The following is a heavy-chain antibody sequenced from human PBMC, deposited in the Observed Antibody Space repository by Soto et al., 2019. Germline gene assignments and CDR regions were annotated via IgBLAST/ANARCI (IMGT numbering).Heavy chain of an antibody. V-gene: IGHV3-30-3*01. CDR2: ISYDGSNK. D-gene: IGHD6-13*01. CDR3: ARGYSSSWYFLDH. J-gene: IGHJ4*02. CDR1: GFTFSTYT. Sequence: QVQLVESGGGVVQPGRSLRLSCAASGFTFSTYTMHWVRQGPAKGLEWVAVISYDGSNKYNADSLKGRFSISRDNSKNALYLQMSSLGPEDTAVYYCARGYSSSWYFLDHWGQGTLVTVSS.